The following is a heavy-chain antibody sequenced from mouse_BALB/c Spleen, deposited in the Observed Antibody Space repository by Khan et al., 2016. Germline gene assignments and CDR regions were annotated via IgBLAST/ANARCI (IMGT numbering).Heavy chain of an antibody. D-gene: IGHD2-1*01. CDR3: AREVYGNYSFDY. CDR2: TLPGSGKT. Sequence: VQLQESGAELMKPGASVKISCKATGYTFSNYWIESIKQRPGHGLEWIGETLPGSGKTNYNEKFKGKATFTADASSNTAYMQLSSLTSEDSAVYYCAREVYGNYSFDYWGQGTTLTVSS. CDR1: GYTFSNYW. V-gene: IGHV1-9*01. J-gene: IGHJ2*01.